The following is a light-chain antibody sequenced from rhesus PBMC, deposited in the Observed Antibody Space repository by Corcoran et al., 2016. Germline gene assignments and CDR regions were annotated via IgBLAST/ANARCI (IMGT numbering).Light chain of an antibody. CDR1: QGMSDN. CDR3: QHVYGAPFT. J-gene: IGKJ3*01. Sequence: DIQMTQSPSSLLASVGDRVTITCQARQGMSDNLAWNQQKPGKVPKLLIYKAYNLQSGVPSRFSGSGSGTDFTLAISSLQPENFATFCCQHVYGAPFTFGPGAKLDI. V-gene: IGKV1-25*01. CDR2: KAY.